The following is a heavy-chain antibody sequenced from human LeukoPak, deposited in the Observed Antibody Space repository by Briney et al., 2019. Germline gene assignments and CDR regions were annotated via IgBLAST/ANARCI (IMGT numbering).Heavy chain of an antibody. V-gene: IGHV4-39*07. Sequence: SESLSLTCTVSGGSISSSSYYWGWIRQPPGKGLEWIGSIYYSGSTYYNPSLKSRVTISVDTSKNQFSLKLSSVTAADTAVYYCARERISSSALIYYYYYYMDVWGKGTTVTVSS. CDR2: IYYSGST. J-gene: IGHJ6*03. CDR3: ARERISSSALIYYYYYYMDV. D-gene: IGHD6-6*01. CDR1: GGSISSSSYY.